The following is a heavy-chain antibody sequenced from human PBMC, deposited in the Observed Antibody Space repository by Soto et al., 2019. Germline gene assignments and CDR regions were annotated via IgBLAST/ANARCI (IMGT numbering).Heavy chain of an antibody. V-gene: IGHV3-7*03. J-gene: IGHJ5*02. CDR1: GFSFSSYW. CDR3: AGDGVRNGAYNGWLDP. D-gene: IGHD3-16*01. Sequence: TGGSLRLSCAASGFSFSSYWMTWVRQAPGKGLEWVANIKQDGREKYYVASVKGRFTISRDNVKNLLFLQMDSLTPDDTAVYYCAGDGVRNGAYNGWLDPWGQGTLVTVSS. CDR2: IKQDGREK.